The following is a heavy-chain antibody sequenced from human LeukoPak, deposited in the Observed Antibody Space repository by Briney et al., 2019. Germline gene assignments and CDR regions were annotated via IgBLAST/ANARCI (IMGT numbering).Heavy chain of an antibody. J-gene: IGHJ6*02. D-gene: IGHD5-18*01. CDR1: GYTFTSYY. CDR2: INPSCGST. CDR3: ARVRYSYGYTYYYYGMDV. V-gene: IGHV1-46*01. Sequence: ASVKVSCKASGYTFTSYYMHWVRQAPGQGLEWMGIINPSCGSTSYAQKFQGRVTMTRDTSTSTVYMELSSLRSEDTAVYYCARVRYSYGYTYYYYGMDVWGQGTAVTVSS.